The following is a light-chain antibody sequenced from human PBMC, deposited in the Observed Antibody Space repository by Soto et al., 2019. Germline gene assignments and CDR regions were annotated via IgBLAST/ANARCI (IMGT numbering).Light chain of an antibody. CDR3: SSYTSSSTRV. J-gene: IGLJ3*02. CDR2: EVS. Sequence: QSALTQPASVSGSPGQSITISCTGNSSDVGGYNYVSWYQQHPGKAPKLMIYEVSNRPSGVSNRFSGSKSGNTASLTISGRQDEDEADYYCSSYTSSSTRVFGGGTKLTVL. V-gene: IGLV2-14*01. CDR1: SSDVGGYNY.